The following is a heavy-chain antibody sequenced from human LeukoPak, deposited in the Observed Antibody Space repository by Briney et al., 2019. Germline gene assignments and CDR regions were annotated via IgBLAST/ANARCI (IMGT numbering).Heavy chain of an antibody. D-gene: IGHD1-26*01. V-gene: IGHV4-4*07. CDR3: ARDRVGARLNWFDP. J-gene: IGHJ5*02. CDR1: GGSISTYY. CDR2: IYTSGST. Sequence: SETLSLTCTVSGGSISTYYWSWIRQPAGKGLEWIGRIYTSGSTNYNLSLKSRVTMSVDTSKNQFSLKLSSVTAADTAVYYCARDRVGARLNWFDPWGQGTLVTVSS.